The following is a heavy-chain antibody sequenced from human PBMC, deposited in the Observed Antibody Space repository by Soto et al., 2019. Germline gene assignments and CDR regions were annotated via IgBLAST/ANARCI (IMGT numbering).Heavy chain of an antibody. Sequence: PGGSLRLSCASSGFPFSSYSMSWVRQAPGKGLEWVSTISASGGSTYYADSVKGRFTISRDNSKNTLHLQMNSLRAEDTAVYYCAHHTGFDYWGQGTLVTVSS. CDR1: GFPFSSYS. CDR3: AHHTGFDY. CDR2: ISASGGST. V-gene: IGHV3-23*01. J-gene: IGHJ4*02. D-gene: IGHD4-17*01.